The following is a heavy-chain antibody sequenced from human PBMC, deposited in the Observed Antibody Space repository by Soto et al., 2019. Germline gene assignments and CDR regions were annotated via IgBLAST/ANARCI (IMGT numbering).Heavy chain of an antibody. J-gene: IGHJ4*02. D-gene: IGHD1-26*01. Sequence: QVQLVESGGGVVQPGRSLRLSCAASGFTFSSYGMHWVRQAPGKGLEWVAVIWYDGSNKYYADSVKGRFTISRDNSKNTLYLQMNSLRGEDTAVYYCARDSGSYLRLLADVGGFGYFDYWGQGTLVTVSS. V-gene: IGHV3-33*01. CDR1: GFTFSSYG. CDR2: IWYDGSNK. CDR3: ARDSGSYLRLLADVGGFGYFDY.